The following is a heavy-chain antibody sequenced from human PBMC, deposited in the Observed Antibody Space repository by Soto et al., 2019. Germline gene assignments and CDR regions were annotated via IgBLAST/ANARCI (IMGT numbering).Heavy chain of an antibody. V-gene: IGHV4-30-2*01. CDR1: GGSISNAAYS. CDR2: IYPSGMP. CDR3: ARERGGYGLFDS. D-gene: IGHD5-18*01. J-gene: IGHJ4*02. Sequence: LSLTCTVSGGSISNAAYSWSWIRQPPGKGLEWIGYIYPSGMPFYNPSLRSRVTISIDRSNDQFSLNLKSVTAADTAVYYCARERGGYGLFDSWGQGTLVTVSS.